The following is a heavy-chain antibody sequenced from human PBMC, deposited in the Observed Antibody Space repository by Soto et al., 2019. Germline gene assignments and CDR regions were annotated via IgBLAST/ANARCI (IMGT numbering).Heavy chain of an antibody. D-gene: IGHD3-22*01. V-gene: IGHV4-59*08. CDR3: TTEAYDNSGSLAFDI. Sequence: PSETLSLTCTVSGGSISTSSWNWIRQPPGKGLEWIGYIFHTGTTSYNPSLKSRVTLSVDTSQSQFSLKLNSVTAADTAVYYCTTEAYDNSGSLAFDIWGPGTLVTVS. J-gene: IGHJ3*02. CDR1: GGSISTSS. CDR2: IFHTGTT.